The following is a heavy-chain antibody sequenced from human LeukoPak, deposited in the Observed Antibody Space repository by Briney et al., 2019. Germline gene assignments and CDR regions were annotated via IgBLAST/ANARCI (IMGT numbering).Heavy chain of an antibody. CDR1: GYTFTSYY. J-gene: IGHJ4*02. Sequence: ASVTVSCKASGYTFTSYYMHWVRQAPGPGLEWMGIINPSGGSTSYAQKFQGRVTMTRDTSTSTVYMELSSLRSEDTAVYYCAREEFAYYSFDYWGQGTLVTVSS. D-gene: IGHD2-21*01. CDR3: AREEFAYYSFDY. CDR2: INPSGGST. V-gene: IGHV1-46*01.